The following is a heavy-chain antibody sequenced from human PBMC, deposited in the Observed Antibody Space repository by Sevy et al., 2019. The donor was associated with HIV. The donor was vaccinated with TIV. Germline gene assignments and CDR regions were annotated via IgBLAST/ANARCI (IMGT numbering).Heavy chain of an antibody. V-gene: IGHV3-30-3*01. CDR1: GFIFSNYA. CDR3: STDRFDT. D-gene: IGHD4-17*01. Sequence: GGSLRLSCAASGFIFSNYAMHWVRQAPGKGLEWVAVISYDGINKYYADSVKGRFTISRDNSKNTLYVQMNSLRAEDTAVYYCSTDRFDTWGQGTLVTVSS. CDR2: ISYDGINK. J-gene: IGHJ5*02.